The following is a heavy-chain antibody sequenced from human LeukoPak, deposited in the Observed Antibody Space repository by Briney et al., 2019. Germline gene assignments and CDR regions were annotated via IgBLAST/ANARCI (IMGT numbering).Heavy chain of an antibody. CDR1: GFTFINHW. V-gene: IGHV3-74*01. CDR2: INSDMSST. J-gene: IGHJ4*02. D-gene: IGHD6-19*01. Sequence: GGPLRLSVAASGFTFINHWMHWVRQAPGKGLFWVSRINSDMSSTNYADSVKGRFTISRDNAKNTLYLQMNSLRAEDTAVYYCARDIAVSGNYFDYWAREPWSPSPQ. CDR3: ARDIAVSGNYFDY.